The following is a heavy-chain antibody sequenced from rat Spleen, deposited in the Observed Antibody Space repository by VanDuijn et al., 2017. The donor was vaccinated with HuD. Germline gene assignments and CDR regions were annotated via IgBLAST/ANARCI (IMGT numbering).Heavy chain of an antibody. V-gene: IGHV5S13*01. J-gene: IGHJ2*01. CDR1: GFTFTNYD. D-gene: IGHD1-4*01. Sequence: EVQLVESGGGLVQPGRSMRLSCAASGFTFTNYDMAWVRQAPTKGLEWIASISTGGGNTYYRDSVKGRFTISRDNAKNTQYLQMDSVRSEDTATYYGERRIGTRSLFDYWGQGVMVTGSS. CDR2: ISTGGGNT. CDR3: ERRIGTRSLFDY.